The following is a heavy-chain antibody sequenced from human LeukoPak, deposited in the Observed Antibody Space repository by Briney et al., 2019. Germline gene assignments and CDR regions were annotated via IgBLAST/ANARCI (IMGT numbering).Heavy chain of an antibody. CDR1: GGPVSSTHW. V-gene: IGHV4-4*02. CDR2: DHLDGRT. D-gene: IGHD6-25*01. Sequence: SETLSLTCGVSGGPVSSTHWWTWLRQPPGKGLEWIGEDHLDGRTNFNPSLKSRLTMSVDLSENHVSLKLTSVTAADTAVYYCAREGGFYRPLDYSGQGTLVTVSS. CDR3: AREGGFYRPLDY. J-gene: IGHJ4*02.